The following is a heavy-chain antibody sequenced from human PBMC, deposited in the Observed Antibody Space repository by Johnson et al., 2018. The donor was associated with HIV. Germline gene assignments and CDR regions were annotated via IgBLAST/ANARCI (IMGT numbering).Heavy chain of an antibody. V-gene: IGHV3-13*01. CDR2: IGTAGDT. D-gene: IGHD1-26*01. CDR1: GFTFSSYD. CDR3: ARTRSGTYPYSAAFDV. J-gene: IGHJ3*01. Sequence: VQLVESGGGLVQPGGSLRLSCAASGFTFSSYDMHWVRQATGKGLEWVSAIGTAGDTFYPDSVEGRFTISRENAKNSLYLQINTLNVGDTAMYYCARTRSGTYPYSAAFDVWGQGTMVTVSS.